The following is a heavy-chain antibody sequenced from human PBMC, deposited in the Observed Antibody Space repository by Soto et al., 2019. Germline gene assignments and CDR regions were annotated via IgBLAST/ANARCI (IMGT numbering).Heavy chain of an antibody. CDR3: ARGFGELLHYYYYGMDV. Sequence: QVQLVQSGAEVKKPGSSVKVSCKASGGTFSSYAISWVRQAPGQGLEWMGGIIPIFGTANYAQKFQGRVTITADDSTSTAYMELSSLRSEDTAVYYCARGFGELLHYYYYGMDVWGQGTTVTVSS. D-gene: IGHD3-10*01. CDR1: GGTFSSYA. V-gene: IGHV1-69*01. CDR2: IIPIFGTA. J-gene: IGHJ6*02.